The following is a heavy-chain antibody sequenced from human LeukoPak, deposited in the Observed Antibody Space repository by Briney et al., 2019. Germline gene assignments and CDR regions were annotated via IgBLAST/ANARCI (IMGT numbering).Heavy chain of an antibody. D-gene: IGHD3-3*01. J-gene: IGHJ6*02. Sequence: GGSLRLSCEASGFTFSSYSMNWVRQAPGKGLEWVSSISSSSSYIYYADSVKGRFTIPRDNAKNSLYLQMNSLRAEDTAVYYCARDSPNYDFWGGYFFTDHVVYYYYGMDVWGQGTTVTVSS. CDR1: GFTFSSYS. V-gene: IGHV3-21*01. CDR3: ARDSPNYDFWGGYFFTDHVVYYYYGMDV. CDR2: ISSSSSYI.